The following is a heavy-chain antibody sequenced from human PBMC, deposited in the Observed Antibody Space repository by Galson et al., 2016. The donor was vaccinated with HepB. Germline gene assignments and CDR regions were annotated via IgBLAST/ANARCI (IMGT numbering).Heavy chain of an antibody. Sequence: QSGAEVKKPGESLRISCQGSGYSFTTFSINWVRRMPGKGLEWMGRIDPSDSYTNYSPSFQGHVTISADKSISTVYLQWNSLRASDTAMYYCARQSGGWGGWKYNWFDSWGQGTLVTVSS. D-gene: IGHD2-15*01. CDR3: ARQSGGWGGWKYNWFDS. V-gene: IGHV5-10-1*01. J-gene: IGHJ5*01. CDR1: GYSFTTFS. CDR2: IDPSDSYT.